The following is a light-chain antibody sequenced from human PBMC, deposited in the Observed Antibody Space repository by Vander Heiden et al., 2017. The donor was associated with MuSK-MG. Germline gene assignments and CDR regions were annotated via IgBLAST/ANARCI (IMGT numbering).Light chain of an antibody. CDR1: YSDVGSYNF. V-gene: IGLV2-23*02. J-gene: IGLJ2*01. Sequence: QSALTQPASVSGSPGQSVTISCTGTYSDVGSYNFVSWYQQHPGAVPKLIIYEVYKRPSGVSSRFSASRSGYTASLTISGLQAEDEADYYCFAYAGSSTWIFGGGTKLTVL. CDR3: FAYAGSSTWI. CDR2: EVY.